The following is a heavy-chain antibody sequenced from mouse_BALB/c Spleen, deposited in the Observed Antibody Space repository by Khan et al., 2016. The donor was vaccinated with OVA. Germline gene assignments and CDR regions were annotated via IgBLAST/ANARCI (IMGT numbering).Heavy chain of an antibody. J-gene: IGHJ3*01. CDR3: ASHLTGSFAY. Sequence: EVELVESGGDLMKPGGSLKVSCAASGFTFSTYGMSWVRQTPDKRLEWVATINSGGYYTYYPDSMQGRFTISRNNAKNTLYLQMSSLKSEDTAMYYCASHLTGSFAYWGQVTLVTVSA. D-gene: IGHD4-1*01. V-gene: IGHV5-6*01. CDR2: INSGGYYT. CDR1: GFTFSTYG.